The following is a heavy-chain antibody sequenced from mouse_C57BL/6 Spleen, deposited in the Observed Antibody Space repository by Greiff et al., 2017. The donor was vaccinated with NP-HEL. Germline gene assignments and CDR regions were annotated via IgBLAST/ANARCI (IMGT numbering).Heavy chain of an antibody. CDR2: ISSGSSTI. J-gene: IGHJ4*01. CDR3: ARRNGGYAMDY. CDR1: GFTFSNYW. V-gene: IGHV5-17*01. Sequence: EVKLQESGGGLVQPGGSMKLSCVASGFTFSNYWMNWVRQSPEKGLEWVAYISSGSSTIYYADTVKGRFTISRDNAKNTLFLQMTSLRSEDTAMYYCARRNGGYAMDYWGQGTSVTVSS.